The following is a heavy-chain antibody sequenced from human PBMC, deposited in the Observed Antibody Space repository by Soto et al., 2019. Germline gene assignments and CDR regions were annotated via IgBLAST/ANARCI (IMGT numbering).Heavy chain of an antibody. V-gene: IGHV3-74*01. CDR2: INSLGTTT. J-gene: IGHJ5*02. CDR3: ARDLLLGSGSYGS. Sequence: GGSLRLSCAASGFTFSSCWMHWVRQAPGKGLVWVSRINSLGTTTNYADSVKGRFTISRDNAKNTLYLQMNSLRAEDTAVYYCARDLLLGSGSYGSWGQGTLVTVSS. CDR1: GFTFSSCW. D-gene: IGHD3-10*01.